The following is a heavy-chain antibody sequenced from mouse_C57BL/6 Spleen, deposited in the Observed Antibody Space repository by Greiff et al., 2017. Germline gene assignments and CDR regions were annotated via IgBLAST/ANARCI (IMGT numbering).Heavy chain of an antibody. J-gene: IGHJ3*01. CDR2: IYPGDGDT. Sequence: VKLQESGPELVKPGASVKISCKASGYAFSSSWMHWVKQRPGKGLEWIGRIYPGDGDTNYNGKFKGKATLTADKSSSTAYMQLSSLTSEDSAVYCCAREEAPYGYEGFAYWGKGTLVTVSA. D-gene: IGHD2-2*01. CDR3: AREEAPYGYEGFAY. V-gene: IGHV1-82*01. CDR1: GYAFSSSW.